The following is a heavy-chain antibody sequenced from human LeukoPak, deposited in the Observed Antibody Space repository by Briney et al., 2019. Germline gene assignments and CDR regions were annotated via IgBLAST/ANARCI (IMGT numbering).Heavy chain of an antibody. CDR1: AFTFSSYW. CDR3: ARDRDSGSYPHGGGFDP. J-gene: IGHJ5*02. CDR2: INSDGSST. V-gene: IGHV3-74*01. Sequence: GGSLRPSCAASAFTFSSYWTHWVRQAPGEWLGWVSRINSDGSSTSYAHSVKGRFTISRDNAKNTLYLQMNRLRAEDTVVYYCARDRDSGSYPHGGGFDPWGQGTLVTVSS. D-gene: IGHD1-26*01.